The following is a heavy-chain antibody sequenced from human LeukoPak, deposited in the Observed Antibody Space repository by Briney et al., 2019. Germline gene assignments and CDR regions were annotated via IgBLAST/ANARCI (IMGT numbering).Heavy chain of an antibody. CDR3: ARLTVTEEVDWFDP. D-gene: IGHD4-17*01. J-gene: IGHJ5*02. CDR1: GGSISSYY. V-gene: IGHV4-59*08. Sequence: SETLSLTCTVSGGSISSYYWSWIRQSPGKGLEWIGYIYYSGSTNYNPSLKSRVTISVDTSKNQFSLKLSSVTAADTAVYYCARLTVTEEVDWFDPWGQGTLVTVSS. CDR2: IYYSGST.